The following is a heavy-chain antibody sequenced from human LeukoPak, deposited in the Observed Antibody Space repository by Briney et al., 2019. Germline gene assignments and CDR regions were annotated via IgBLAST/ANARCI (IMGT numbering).Heavy chain of an antibody. CDR1: GFIFTDYW. Sequence: PGGSLRLSCAASGFIFTDYWMNWVRQAPGRGLEWLASVKGDESATSYVDSVKGRFTISRDNAKNSLYLQMNSLRADGTALYYCARSRGDFWGQGTPVTVSS. V-gene: IGHV3-7*01. CDR3: ARSRGDF. CDR2: VKGDESAT. J-gene: IGHJ4*02.